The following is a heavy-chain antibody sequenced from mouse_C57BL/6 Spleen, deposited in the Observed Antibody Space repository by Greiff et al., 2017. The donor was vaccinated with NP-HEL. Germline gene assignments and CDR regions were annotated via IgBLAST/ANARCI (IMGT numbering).Heavy chain of an antibody. V-gene: IGHV5-15*04. CDR1: GFTFSDYG. CDR3: ARHGGDGPHEGFFDV. D-gene: IGHD2-3*01. Sequence: EVKLEESGGGLVQPGGSLKLSCAASGFTFSDYGMAWVRQAPRKGLEWVAFISNLAYSTYYADTVTGRFTISRENAKNTLYLEMSSLRSEDTAMYYWARHGGDGPHEGFFDVWGTGTTVTVSS. J-gene: IGHJ1*03. CDR2: ISNLAYST.